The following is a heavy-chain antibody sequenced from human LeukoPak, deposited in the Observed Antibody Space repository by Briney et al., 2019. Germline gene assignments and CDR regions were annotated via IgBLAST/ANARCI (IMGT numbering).Heavy chain of an antibody. CDR1: GVSISSDY. J-gene: IGHJ5*02. V-gene: IGHV4-59*01. Sequence: SETLSRTGSVSGVSISSDYWSWLRQPPGKGLEWIGYIHYSGSTNYNPSLTRGVIISVTTTRNDFSLNLSSVTAADEGVYYCERRATICSRFDPWGKGTLVSVSS. CDR3: ERRATICSRFDP. D-gene: IGHD3-10*02. CDR2: IHYSGST.